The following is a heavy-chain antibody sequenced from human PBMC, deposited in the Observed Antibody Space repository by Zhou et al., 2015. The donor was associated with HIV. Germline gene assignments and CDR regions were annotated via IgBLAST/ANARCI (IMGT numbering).Heavy chain of an antibody. Sequence: QVQLVQSGAEVKKPGSSVKVSCKASGGTFSSYAISWVRQAPGQGLEWMGGIIPIFGTANYAQKFQGRVTITADESTSTAYMELSSLRSEDTAVYYCARVGLEYSSSSGVDYFDYWGQGTLVTVSS. V-gene: IGHV1-69*01. CDR3: ARVGLEYSSSSGVDYFDY. D-gene: IGHD6-6*01. CDR2: IIPIFGTA. CDR1: GGTFSSYA. J-gene: IGHJ4*02.